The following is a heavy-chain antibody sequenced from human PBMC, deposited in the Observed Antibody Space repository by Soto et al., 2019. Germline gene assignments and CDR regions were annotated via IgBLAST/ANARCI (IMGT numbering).Heavy chain of an antibody. V-gene: IGHV3-48*01. Sequence: GGSLRLSCAASGFTFSSYSMNWVRQAPGKGLEWVSYISSSSSTIYYADSVKGRFTISRDNAKNSLYLQMNSLRAEDTAVYYCARVDYQLRLKTTMDYWGQGTLVTVSS. J-gene: IGHJ4*02. CDR3: ARVDYQLRLKTTMDY. CDR2: ISSSSSTI. CDR1: GFTFSSYS. D-gene: IGHD2-2*01.